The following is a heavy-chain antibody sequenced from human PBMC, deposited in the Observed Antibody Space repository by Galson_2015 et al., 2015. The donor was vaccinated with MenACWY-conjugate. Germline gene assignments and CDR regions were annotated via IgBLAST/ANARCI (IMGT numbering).Heavy chain of an antibody. J-gene: IGHJ3*02. V-gene: IGHV2-70*11. Sequence: PALVKPTQTLTLTCTFSGFSLSTYDMCIYWVRQPPGKALEWLARLDWRDNKYYTTSLKTRLTISQDTSTNQVVLTMTNVDPVDTATYYCARMHIVLDATDAFDIWGQGTMVTVSS. CDR1: GFSLSTYDMC. CDR2: LDWRDNK. D-gene: IGHD3-22*01. CDR3: ARMHIVLDATDAFDI.